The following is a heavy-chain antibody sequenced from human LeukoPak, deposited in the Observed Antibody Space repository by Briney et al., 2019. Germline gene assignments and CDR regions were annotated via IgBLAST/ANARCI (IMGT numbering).Heavy chain of an antibody. CDR1: GGSISSYY. CDR3: AGGFRGYSYGCDY. D-gene: IGHD5-18*01. V-gene: IGHV4-59*08. CDR2: IYYSGST. J-gene: IGHJ4*02. Sequence: SETLFLTCTVSGGSISSYYWSWIRQPPGKGLEWIGYIYYSGSTNYNPSLKSRVTISVDTSKNQFSLKLSSVTAADTAVYYCAGGFRGYSYGCDYWGQGTLVTVSS.